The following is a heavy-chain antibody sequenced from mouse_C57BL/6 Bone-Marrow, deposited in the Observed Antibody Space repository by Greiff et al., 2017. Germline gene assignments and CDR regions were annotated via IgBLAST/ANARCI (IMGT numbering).Heavy chain of an antibody. CDR1: GFSLTSYA. CDR3: ARCLCSGLFYFDY. CDR2: IWTGGGT. D-gene: IGHD1-1*01. J-gene: IGHJ2*01. Sequence: VKLVESGPGLVAPSQSLSITCTVSGFSLTSYAISWVRQPPGKGLEWLGVIWTGGGTNYTSALKSRLSISKDNSKSQVFVKMNSLQTDDTARYYCARCLCSGLFYFDYWGQGTTLTVSS. V-gene: IGHV2-9-1*01.